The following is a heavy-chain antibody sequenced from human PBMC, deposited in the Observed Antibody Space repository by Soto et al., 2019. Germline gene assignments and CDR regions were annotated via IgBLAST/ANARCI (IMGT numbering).Heavy chain of an antibody. V-gene: IGHV1-18*01. CDR2: ISTYIGNT. Sequence: QVQLVQSGAEVKKPGASMKVSCKASGYTFTSYGISWVRQAPGQGLEWMGWISTYIGNTHYAQKFQGRVTMTTDTSTTTAYLELRSLRSDDTAVYYCARDDVGYCSNGVCYTKPLDYWGQGALVTVSS. CDR1: GYTFTSYG. J-gene: IGHJ4*02. D-gene: IGHD2-8*01. CDR3: ARDDVGYCSNGVCYTKPLDY.